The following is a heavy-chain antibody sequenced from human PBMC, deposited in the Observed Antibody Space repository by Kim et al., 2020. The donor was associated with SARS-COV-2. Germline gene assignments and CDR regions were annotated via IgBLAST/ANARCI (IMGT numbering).Heavy chain of an antibody. J-gene: IGHJ4*02. D-gene: IGHD6-13*01. CDR3: ARRVPQQLVRIFDY. V-gene: IGHV4-39*01. Sequence: SETLSLTCTVSGGSISSSSYYWGWIRQPPGKGLEWIGSIYYSGSTYYNPSLKSRVTISVDTSKNQFSLKLSSVTAADTAVYYCARRVPQQLVRIFDYWGQGTLVTVSS. CDR1: GGSISSSSYY. CDR2: IYYSGST.